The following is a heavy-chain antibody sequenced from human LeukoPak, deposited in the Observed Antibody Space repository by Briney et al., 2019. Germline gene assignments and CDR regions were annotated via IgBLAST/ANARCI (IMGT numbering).Heavy chain of an antibody. CDR3: ARGPPPDFDY. V-gene: IGHV4-4*07. CDR1: GGSINNHY. Sequence: SETLSLTCTVSGGSINNHYWSWIRQPAGKGLEWIGRIYTSGSADYNPSLNSRVTMSVDTSKNQFSLKLISVTAADTAVYYCARGPPPDFDYWGQGTLVTVSS. CDR2: IYTSGSA. J-gene: IGHJ4*02.